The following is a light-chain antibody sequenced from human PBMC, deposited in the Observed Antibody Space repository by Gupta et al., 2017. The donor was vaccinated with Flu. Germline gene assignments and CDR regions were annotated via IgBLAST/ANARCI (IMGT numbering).Light chain of an antibody. CDR2: ANS. J-gene: IGLJ3*02. CDR1: SSNIGSDD. CDR3: QSYDNSLSTYV. V-gene: IGLV1-40*01. Sequence: QSVLTQPPSVSGAPGQRVTISCTGSSSNIGSDDVHWYQELPGTAPKLLIYANSNRPSGVPDRFSGSKSGTSASLAITGLQAEDEADYYCQSYDNSLSTYVFGGGTKLTVL.